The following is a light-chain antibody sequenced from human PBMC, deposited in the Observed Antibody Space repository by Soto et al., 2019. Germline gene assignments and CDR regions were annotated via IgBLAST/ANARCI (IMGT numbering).Light chain of an antibody. J-gene: IGKJ5*01. Sequence: EIVLTQFPDTLSLSPGERATLSCRASQSVRNSYLAWYQQRPGQAPRLLIYGADSRATGIPDRFSGSGSDTDFTLTISSLEPEDFAVYYCQQRSNWITFGQGTRLEIK. CDR1: QSVRNSY. CDR3: QQRSNWIT. CDR2: GAD. V-gene: IGKV3D-20*02.